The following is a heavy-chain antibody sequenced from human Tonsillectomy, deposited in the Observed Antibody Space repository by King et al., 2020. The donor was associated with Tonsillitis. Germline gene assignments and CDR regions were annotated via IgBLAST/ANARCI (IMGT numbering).Heavy chain of an antibody. V-gene: IGHV4-39*01. CDR1: GGSISSSSYY. CDR3: ARRPVVVSYFDY. D-gene: IGHD2-15*01. CDR2: IYYSGST. J-gene: IGHJ4*02. Sequence: QLQESGPGLVKPSETLSLTCTVSGGSISSSSYYWGWIRQPPGKGLEWIGSIYYSGSTYYNPSLKSRVTISVDTSKNQFSLKLSSVTAADTAVYYCARRPVVVSYFDYWGQGTLVTVSS.